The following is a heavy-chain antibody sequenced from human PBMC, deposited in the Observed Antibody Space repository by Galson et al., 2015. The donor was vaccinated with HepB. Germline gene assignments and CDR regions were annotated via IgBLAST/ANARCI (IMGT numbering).Heavy chain of an antibody. V-gene: IGHV3-33*01. CDR3: ARGLYSSSWYFDY. Sequence: SLRLSCAASGFTFSSYGMHWVRQAPGKGLEWVAVIWYDGSNKYYADSVKGRFTISRDNSKNTLYLQMNSLRAEDTAVYYCARGLYSSSWYFDYWGQGTLVTVSS. CDR1: GFTFSSYG. J-gene: IGHJ4*02. CDR2: IWYDGSNK. D-gene: IGHD6-13*01.